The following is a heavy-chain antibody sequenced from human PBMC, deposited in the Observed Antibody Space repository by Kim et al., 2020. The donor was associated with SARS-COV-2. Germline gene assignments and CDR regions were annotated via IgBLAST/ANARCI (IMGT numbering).Heavy chain of an antibody. D-gene: IGHD6-19*01. CDR3: AKEKYSSGWNYYFDY. Sequence: GGSLRLSCAASGFTFSSYGMHWVRQAPGKGLEWVAVISYDGSNKYYADSVKGRFTISRDNSKNTLYLQMNSLRAEDTAVYYCAKEKYSSGWNYYFDYWG. V-gene: IGHV3-30*18. CDR2: ISYDGSNK. CDR1: GFTFSSYG. J-gene: IGHJ4*01.